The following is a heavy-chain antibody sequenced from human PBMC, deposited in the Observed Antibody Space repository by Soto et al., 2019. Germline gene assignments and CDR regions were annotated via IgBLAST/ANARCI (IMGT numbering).Heavy chain of an antibody. CDR3: VRSGTARLLRHSWFDT. Sequence: EVQLVESGGGLVKPGGSLRLSCAASGFTFNTYDMNWVRQAPGKGLEWVSSITTSSAYIYYADSLKGRITTSRDNAKNSLFPQMNSLTAEYTAVYYCVRSGTARLLRHSWFDTWGQGTLVTVSS. CDR2: ITTSSAYI. J-gene: IGHJ5*02. D-gene: IGHD2-21*01. CDR1: GFTFNTYD. V-gene: IGHV3-21*01.